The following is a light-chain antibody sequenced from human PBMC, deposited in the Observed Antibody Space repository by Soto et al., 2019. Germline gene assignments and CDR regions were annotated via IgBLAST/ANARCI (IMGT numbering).Light chain of an antibody. J-gene: IGKJ4*01. CDR3: QQYNIYPLT. CDR1: QAINSY. CDR2: AAS. Sequence: DVQMTQSPSSLSASVGDRVTITCRARQAINSYLAWYQQKPGNAPKSLIYAASSLQTGVPSRFSGSESGTDFTLTISNLQPEDSATYYCQQYNIYPLTFGGGTKVEIK. V-gene: IGKV1D-16*02.